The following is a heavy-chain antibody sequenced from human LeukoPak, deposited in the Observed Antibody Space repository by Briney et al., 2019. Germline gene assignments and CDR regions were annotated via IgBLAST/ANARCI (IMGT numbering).Heavy chain of an antibody. CDR2: IYYSGST. Sequence: PSETLSLTCTVSGGSISSHYWSWIRQPPGKGLEWIGYIYYSGSTNYNPSLKSRVTISVDTSKTQFSLKLSSVTAADTAVYYCAREYCSSTSCRFSDWFDPWGQGTLVTVSS. V-gene: IGHV4-59*11. J-gene: IGHJ5*02. CDR3: AREYCSSTSCRFSDWFDP. D-gene: IGHD2-2*01. CDR1: GGSISSHY.